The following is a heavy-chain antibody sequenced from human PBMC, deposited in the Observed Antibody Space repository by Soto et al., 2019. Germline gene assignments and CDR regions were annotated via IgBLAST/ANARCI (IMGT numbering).Heavy chain of an antibody. V-gene: IGHV3-15*01. D-gene: IGHD2-2*02. CDR1: GFTFSNAW. J-gene: IGHJ6*02. Sequence: GGSLRLSCAASGFTFSNAWMSWVRQAPGKGLEWVGRIKSKTDGGTTDYAAPVKGRFTISRDDSKNTLYLQMNSLKTEDTAVYYCASVTRTCISTSCYRYYYGMDVWGQGTTVTVSS. CDR3: ASVTRTCISTSCYRYYYGMDV. CDR2: IKSKTDGGTT.